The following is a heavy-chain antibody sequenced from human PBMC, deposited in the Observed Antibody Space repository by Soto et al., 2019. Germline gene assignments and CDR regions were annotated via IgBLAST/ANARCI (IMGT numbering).Heavy chain of an antibody. J-gene: IGHJ6*02. D-gene: IGHD3-10*01. CDR2: ITWNSGTI. V-gene: IGHV3-9*01. Sequence: EVQLVESGGGLVQPGRSLRLSCAASGFTFDDYAMHWVRQTPGKGLEWVSGITWNSGTIGYADSVKGRFTISRDNGTNSLYLQMNSLRPEDTALYYCAKDHYGSAIECMDVWGQGTTGTVS. CDR3: AKDHYGSAIECMDV. CDR1: GFTFDDYA.